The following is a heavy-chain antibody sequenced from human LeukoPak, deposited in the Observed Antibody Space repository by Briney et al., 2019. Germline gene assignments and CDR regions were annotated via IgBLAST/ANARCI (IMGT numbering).Heavy chain of an antibody. CDR2: INPNSGGT. Sequence: ASVKVSCKASGYGFIGYYIHWVRQAPGQGLEWMGWINPNSGGTSYAQKFQGRVTMTRDTSSSTAYMELSSLTSDDTAVYYCGRDSGSRFDPWGQGTLVTVSS. CDR3: GRDSGSRFDP. D-gene: IGHD6-19*01. CDR1: GYGFIGYY. V-gene: IGHV1-2*02. J-gene: IGHJ5*02.